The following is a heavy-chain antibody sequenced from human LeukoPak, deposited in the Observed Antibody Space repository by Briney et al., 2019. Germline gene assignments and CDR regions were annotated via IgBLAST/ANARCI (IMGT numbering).Heavy chain of an antibody. CDR2: IGGTNVPNT. Sequence: GGSLRLSCAASGFTFSNSALSWVRLAPGQGLQWVAGIGGTNVPNTWYADSVKGRFTISRGDSKSTLYLQMRSLRGEDTALYYCVKFAPGLLSGDWFDPWGQGTLVTVSS. CDR1: GFTFSNSA. CDR3: VKFAPGLLSGDWFDP. D-gene: IGHD3-10*01. V-gene: IGHV3-23*01. J-gene: IGHJ5*02.